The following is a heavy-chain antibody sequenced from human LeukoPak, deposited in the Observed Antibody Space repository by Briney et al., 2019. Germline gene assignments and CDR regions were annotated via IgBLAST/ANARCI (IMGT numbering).Heavy chain of an antibody. CDR3: VRDLAYGYEEFDY. D-gene: IGHD5-18*01. CDR1: GFRFSDYF. J-gene: IGHJ4*02. CDR2: ISNSGAST. Sequence: GGSLRLSCAGSGFRFSDYFMSWVRQAPGKGLEWVSYISNSGASTTYGDSVRGRFTVSRDNTMNSLYLQMNSLRVEDTAVYYCVRDLAYGYEEFDYWGQGTLVTVSS. V-gene: IGHV3-11*01.